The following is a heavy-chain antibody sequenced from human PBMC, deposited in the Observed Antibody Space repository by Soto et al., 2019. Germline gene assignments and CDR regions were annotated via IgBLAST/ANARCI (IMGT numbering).Heavy chain of an antibody. CDR3: AKDQGSSWYEIDY. J-gene: IGHJ4*02. CDR2: ISYDGINK. Sequence: GGSLRLSCAASGFIFSSYGMHWVRQAPGKGLEWVAVISYDGINKYYSDSVKGRFTISRDNSKNTLYLQMNSLRAEDTAVYYCAKDQGSSWYEIDYWGQGTLVTVS. D-gene: IGHD6-13*01. V-gene: IGHV3-30*18. CDR1: GFIFSSYG.